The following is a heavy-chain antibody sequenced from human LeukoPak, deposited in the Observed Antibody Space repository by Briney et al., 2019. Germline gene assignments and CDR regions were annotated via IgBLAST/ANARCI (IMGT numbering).Heavy chain of an antibody. CDR2: IYHSGST. D-gene: IGHD5-18*01. V-gene: IGHV4-38-2*02. Sequence: SETLSLTCTVSGYSISSGYYWGWIRQPPGKGLEWIGSIYHSGSTYYNPSLKSRVTISVDKSKNQISLKLSSVTAADTAVYYCARGVSRGYSYGRYYMDVWGKGTTVTVSS. CDR1: GYSISSGYY. J-gene: IGHJ6*03. CDR3: ARGVSRGYSYGRYYMDV.